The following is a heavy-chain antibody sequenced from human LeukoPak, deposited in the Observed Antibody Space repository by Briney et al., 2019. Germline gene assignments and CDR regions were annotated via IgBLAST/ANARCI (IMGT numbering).Heavy chain of an antibody. CDR1: EYSFSNYA. Sequence: ASVKVSCRASEYSFSNYALHWVRQAPGQRLEWMGWINAGSGNTEYSEKFQGRVTITRDTSASTVYMELSSLRSEDTAVYYCARVPNYYTSGNTFDYWGQGTLVTVSS. D-gene: IGHD3-10*01. CDR2: INAGSGNT. V-gene: IGHV1-3*01. CDR3: ARVPNYYTSGNTFDY. J-gene: IGHJ4*02.